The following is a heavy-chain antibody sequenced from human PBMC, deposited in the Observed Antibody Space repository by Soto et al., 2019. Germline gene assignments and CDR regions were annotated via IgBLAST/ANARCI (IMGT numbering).Heavy chain of an antibody. V-gene: IGHV1-8*01. CDR3: ATMIRGLIHWLDP. CDR2: MYPNNGQT. D-gene: IGHD3-16*01. Sequence: ASVKVSCKASGDTFCNFDFNWVRQATGQGPEWMGWMYPNNGQTAYARTFQGRVTMTWNSSTSTAYMELSSLTSEDTAVYYCATMIRGLIHWLDPWGQGTLVTVSS. CDR1: GDTFCNFD. J-gene: IGHJ5*02.